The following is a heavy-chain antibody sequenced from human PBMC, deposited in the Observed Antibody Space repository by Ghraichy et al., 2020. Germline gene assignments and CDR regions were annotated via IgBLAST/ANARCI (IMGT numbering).Heavy chain of an antibody. Sequence: GGSLRLSCAASGFSFSSYEMNWVRQAPGKWLEWISYISSRVSTIYYADSVKGRFTISRANATNSLYLQMNSLRAEDTAVYYCARGVAAAHGPLPNDWGQGSLVTVAS. J-gene: IGHJ4*02. CDR1: GFSFSSYE. D-gene: IGHD6-13*01. V-gene: IGHV3-48*03. CDR2: ISSRVSTI. CDR3: ARGVAAAHGPLPND.